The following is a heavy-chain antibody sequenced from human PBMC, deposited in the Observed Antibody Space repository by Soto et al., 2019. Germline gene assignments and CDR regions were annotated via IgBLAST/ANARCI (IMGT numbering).Heavy chain of an antibody. D-gene: IGHD6-13*01. CDR2: IWNDGSNK. CDR1: GFTFSSYH. J-gene: IGHJ4*02. V-gene: IGHV3-33*01. CDR3: ARIGSWALNFDY. Sequence: PGESLKISCAASGFTFSSYHMHWVRQAPGKGLEWVALIWNDGSNKFYADSVKGRFTVSRDNSKNTLYLQMNSLRVEDTAVYYCARIGSWALNFDYWGQGTLVTVSS.